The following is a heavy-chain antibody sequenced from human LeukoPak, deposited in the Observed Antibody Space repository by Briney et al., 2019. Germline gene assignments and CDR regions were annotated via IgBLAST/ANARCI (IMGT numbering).Heavy chain of an antibody. Sequence: GGSLRLSCAASRLSVNDAWMSWVRQAPGRGLEWVGRIKSKTAGGTTDYVASVKGRFTISRDDSKNTLYLQMNNLKTEDTAVYYCTGPPDWGQGTLVTVSS. CDR1: RLSVNDAW. J-gene: IGHJ4*02. CDR2: IKSKTAGGTT. V-gene: IGHV3-15*01. CDR3: TGPPD.